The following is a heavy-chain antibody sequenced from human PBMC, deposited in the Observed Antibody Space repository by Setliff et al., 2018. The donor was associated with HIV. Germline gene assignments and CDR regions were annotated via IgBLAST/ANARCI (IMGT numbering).Heavy chain of an antibody. J-gene: IGHJ4*02. Sequence: SETLSLTCTVSGGSINRSPYYWGWIRQPPGKGLEWIASIFYSGSTYHNPSLKSRVTISVDMANNQFSLKVNSMTAADSAIYYCARVESGILGYWGRGTLVTVSS. CDR2: IFYSGST. V-gene: IGHV4-39*07. CDR3: ARVESGILGY. D-gene: IGHD1-26*01. CDR1: GGSINRSPYY.